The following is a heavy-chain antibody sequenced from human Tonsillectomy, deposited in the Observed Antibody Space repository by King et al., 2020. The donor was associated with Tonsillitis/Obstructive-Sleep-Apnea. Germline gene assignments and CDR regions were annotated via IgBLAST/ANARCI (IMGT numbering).Heavy chain of an antibody. D-gene: IGHD2-2*01. CDR1: GFTFSSYA. V-gene: IGHV3-23*04. Sequence: EVQLVESGGGLVQPGGSLRLSCAASGFTFSSYAMRWVRQAPGKGLEWVSDIRGSDDNTYHADSVKGRFTISRDSSKHTLYPQINSLRAEDTAVYYCAKPYDLCSSTICQGSAFDMWGQGTMVPVSS. CDR2: IRGSDDNT. CDR3: AKPYDLCSSTICQGSAFDM. J-gene: IGHJ3*02.